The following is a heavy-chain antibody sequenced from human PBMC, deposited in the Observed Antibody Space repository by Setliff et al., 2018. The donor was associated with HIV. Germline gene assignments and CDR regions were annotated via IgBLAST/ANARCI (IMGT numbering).Heavy chain of an antibody. D-gene: IGHD3-22*01. CDR3: AREIPYSYGGRGHPL. CDR1: GDSISTDY. J-gene: IGHJ4*02. CDR2: VNRGRRT. Sequence: LPETLSLTCTVSGDSISTDYWTWIRQPPGMGLEWIGEVNRGRRTNYNSSLKSRVTISIDTSRNQFSLTVSSVTAADTAVYYCAREIPYSYGGRGHPLWGQGTLVTVSS. V-gene: IGHV4-34*01.